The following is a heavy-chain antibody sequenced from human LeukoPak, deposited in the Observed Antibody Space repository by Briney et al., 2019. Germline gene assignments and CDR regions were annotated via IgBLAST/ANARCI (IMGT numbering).Heavy chain of an antibody. CDR2: INPNSGGT. D-gene: IGHD3-3*01. J-gene: IGHJ4*02. CDR1: GYSFTDYY. CDR3: ARVITPTHSYSSFDY. Sequence: VASVKVSCKASGYSFTDYYMHWVRQAPGQGLEWMGWINPNSGGTNYAQKFQGRVTMTRDTSISTAYMELSRLRSDDTAVYYCARVITPTHSYSSFDYWGQGTLVTVSS. V-gene: IGHV1-2*02.